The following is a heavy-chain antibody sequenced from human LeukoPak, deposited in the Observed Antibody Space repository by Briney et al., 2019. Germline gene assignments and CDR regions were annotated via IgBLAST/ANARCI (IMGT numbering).Heavy chain of an antibody. J-gene: IGHJ4*02. CDR3: ARRDIVATIDS. CDR1: GGSISSTGYY. Sequence: SETLSLTCTVSGGSISSTGYYWAWIRQPPGEGLEWIGSISYSGTTFYNPSLKSRVTVSGDTSKNQFSLKLSSLTAADTAVYYCARRDIVATIDSWGQGTLVTVSS. V-gene: IGHV4-39*01. CDR2: ISYSGTT. D-gene: IGHD5-12*01.